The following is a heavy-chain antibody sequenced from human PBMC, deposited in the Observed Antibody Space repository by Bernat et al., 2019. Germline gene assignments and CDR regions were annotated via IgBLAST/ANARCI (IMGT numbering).Heavy chain of an antibody. Sequence: QVQLQESGPGLVKPSWTLSLTCAVSGGSISSSNWWSWVRQPPGKGVEWIGEIYHSGSTNYNPSLKSRVTISVDKSKNQFSLKLSSVTAADTAVYYCARDDYYDSSGYKPLDYWGQGTLVTVSS. V-gene: IGHV4-4*02. CDR2: IYHSGST. CDR1: GGSISSSNW. D-gene: IGHD3-22*01. J-gene: IGHJ4*02. CDR3: ARDDYYDSSGYKPLDY.